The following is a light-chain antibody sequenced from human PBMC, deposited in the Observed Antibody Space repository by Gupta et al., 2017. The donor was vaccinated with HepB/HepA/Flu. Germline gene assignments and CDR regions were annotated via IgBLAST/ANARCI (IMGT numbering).Light chain of an antibody. CDR1: NSNIGNNY. J-gene: IGLJ2*01. CDR3: GTWDSSLSAVV. Sequence: QSVLTQPPSVSAAPGQKVTISCSGTNSNIGNNYVSWYQQLPGTAPKLLIYDNNQRPSGIPDRSAGSQSGTSATLGIIGLQTGDEADYYCGTWDSSLSAVVFGGGTKLTVL. V-gene: IGLV1-51*01. CDR2: DNN.